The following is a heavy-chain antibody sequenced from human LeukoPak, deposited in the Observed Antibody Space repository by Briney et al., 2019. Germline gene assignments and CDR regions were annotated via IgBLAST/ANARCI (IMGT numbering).Heavy chain of an antibody. CDR3: GTAGRGYLFDQ. V-gene: IGHV3-48*04. J-gene: IGHJ4*02. D-gene: IGHD3-22*01. CDR2: ISSSGSTM. CDR1: GFTFSSYW. Sequence: PGGSLRLSCEASGFTFSSYWMHWVRQAPGKGLEWVSYISSSGSTMNYADSVKGRFTISRDNAKNSLYLQMNSLRAEDTAVYYCGTAGRGYLFDQWGQGTLVTVSS.